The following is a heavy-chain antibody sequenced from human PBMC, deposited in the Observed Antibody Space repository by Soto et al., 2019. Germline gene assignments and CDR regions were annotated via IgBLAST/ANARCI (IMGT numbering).Heavy chain of an antibody. CDR3: ATGHLSSVP. CDR2: INSDGSST. Sequence: GGSLRLSCAASGLTFSSYWMHWVRQAPGKGLVWVSRINSDGSSTSYADSVKGRFTISRDNAKNTLYLKMNSLRAEDTAVYYCATGHLSSVPRGQGTVVTISS. CDR1: GLTFSSYW. V-gene: IGHV3-74*01. J-gene: IGHJ5*02. D-gene: IGHD3-16*02.